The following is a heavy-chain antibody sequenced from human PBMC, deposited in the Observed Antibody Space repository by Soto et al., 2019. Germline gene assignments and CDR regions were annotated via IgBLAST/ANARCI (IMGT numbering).Heavy chain of an antibody. J-gene: IGHJ5*02. CDR3: ARSRGATRWFDP. CDR2: LYYNGSP. Sequence: LSLTCTVSGGSISTYYWSWLRQPPGKRLEWIGYLYYNGSPKYNSSLESRVTISIDTSKNQFSLKLTSVTAADTAVYYWARSRGATRWFDPWGQGTLVTVSS. V-gene: IGHV4-59*01. CDR1: GGSISTYY. D-gene: IGHD1-26*01.